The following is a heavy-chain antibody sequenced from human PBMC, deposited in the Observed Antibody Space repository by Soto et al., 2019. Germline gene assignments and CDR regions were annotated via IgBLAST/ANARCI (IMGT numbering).Heavy chain of an antibody. CDR2: IWYDGTNR. CDR3: ARESSSGRRDRIDY. Sequence: GGSLRLSCVASGFTCSSHGMHWFRQAPGKGLEWVTVIWYDGTNRFYADSVKGRFTISRDISENTVYLQMDSLRSEDTAVYYCARESSSGRRDRIDYWGQGTLVTVSS. V-gene: IGHV3-33*01. CDR1: GFTCSSHG. D-gene: IGHD6-19*01. J-gene: IGHJ4*02.